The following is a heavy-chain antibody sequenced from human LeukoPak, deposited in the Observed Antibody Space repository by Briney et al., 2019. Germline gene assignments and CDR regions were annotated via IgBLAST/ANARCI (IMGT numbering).Heavy chain of an antibody. V-gene: IGHV3-23*01. CDR2: ISGSGGRI. CDR1: GFTFSSYS. D-gene: IGHD1-1*01. Sequence: GGSLRLSCAASGFTFSSYSMSWVRQAPGKGLEWVSSISGSGGRIDYADSVKGRFTISRDNSKNTLSLQMNSLTAKDTAVYYCAKNPRLEGWIYFDSWGQGILVTVSS. J-gene: IGHJ4*02. CDR3: AKNPRLEGWIYFDS.